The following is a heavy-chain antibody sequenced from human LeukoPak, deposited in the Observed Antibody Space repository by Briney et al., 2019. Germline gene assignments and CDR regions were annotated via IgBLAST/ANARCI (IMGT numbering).Heavy chain of an antibody. CDR1: GGSISSGVYY. CDR3: ARNQYHYYGSGSYSPNWFDP. CDR2: IYYSGRT. V-gene: IGHV4-31*03. J-gene: IGHJ5*02. D-gene: IGHD3-10*01. Sequence: TLSLTCTVSGGSISSGVYYWSWIRQHPGKGLEWIWYIYYSGRTYYNPSLKSRVTISVDTSKNQFSLKLSSVTAADTAVYYCARNQYHYYGSGSYSPNWFDPWGQGTLVTVSS.